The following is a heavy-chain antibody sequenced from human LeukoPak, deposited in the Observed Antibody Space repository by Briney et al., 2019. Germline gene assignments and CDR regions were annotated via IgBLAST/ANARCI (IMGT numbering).Heavy chain of an antibody. CDR3: ARGGLGSSWYVWFDP. V-gene: IGHV3-21*01. D-gene: IGHD6-13*01. Sequence: GGSLRLSCAASGFTFSSYGMHWVGQAPGKGLEWVSSISSSSSYIYYADSVKGRFTISRDNAKNSLYLQMNSLRAEDTAVYYCARGGLGSSWYVWFDPWGQGTLVTVSS. CDR1: GFTFSSYG. J-gene: IGHJ5*02. CDR2: ISSSSSYI.